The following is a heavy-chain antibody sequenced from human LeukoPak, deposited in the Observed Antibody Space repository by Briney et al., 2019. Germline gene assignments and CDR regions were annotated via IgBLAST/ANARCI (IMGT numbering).Heavy chain of an antibody. Sequence: SETLSLTCAVSGVSISSGSYCWGWIRQPPGRGLEWIGYIYHTVSTYYNPSLHIRVTISVDRSKNQFSLKLTSVTTADTAMYYCARLEGITMVRGVARWFDLWGQGTLVTVSS. CDR3: ARLEGITMVRGVARWFDL. CDR1: GVSISSGSYC. D-gene: IGHD3-10*01. CDR2: IYHTVST. J-gene: IGHJ5*02. V-gene: IGHV4-30-2*01.